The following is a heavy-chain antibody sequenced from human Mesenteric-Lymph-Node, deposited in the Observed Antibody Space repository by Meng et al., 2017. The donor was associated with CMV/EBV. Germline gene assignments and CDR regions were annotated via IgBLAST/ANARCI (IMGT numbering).Heavy chain of an antibody. CDR1: EISFNIYN. CDR2: ISSSGSAV. D-gene: IGHD4-23*01. CDR3: AKANNDYGGNSFFDY. V-gene: IGHV3-48*04. J-gene: IGHJ4*02. Sequence: GGSLRLSCSASEISFNIYNMNWVRQAPGRGLEWVSFISSSGSAVFYAESVKGRFTISRDNAKNSLYLQMNSLRAEDTALYYCAKANNDYGGNSFFDYWGQGTLVTVSS.